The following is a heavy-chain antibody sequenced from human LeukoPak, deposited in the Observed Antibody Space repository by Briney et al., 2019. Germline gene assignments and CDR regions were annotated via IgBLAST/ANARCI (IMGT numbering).Heavy chain of an antibody. Sequence: PGGSLRLSCAASGFTFSSYATSWVRQAPGKGLEWVSTISGSGGNTYHADSVKGRFTISRDNSKHTLYLQMNSLRAEDTAVYYCAKVKMVRGVIPFDYWGQGTLVTVSS. CDR2: ISGSGGNT. CDR1: GFTFSSYA. CDR3: AKVKMVRGVIPFDY. J-gene: IGHJ4*02. V-gene: IGHV3-23*01. D-gene: IGHD3-10*01.